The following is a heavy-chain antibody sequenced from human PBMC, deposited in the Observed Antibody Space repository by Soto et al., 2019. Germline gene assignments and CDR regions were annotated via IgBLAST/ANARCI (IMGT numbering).Heavy chain of an antibody. V-gene: IGHV4-30-4*01. D-gene: IGHD2-21*02. J-gene: IGHJ5*02. CDR2: IYYSGST. Sequence: QVQLQESGPGLVKPSQTLSLTCTVSGGSISSGDYYWSWIRQPPGKGLEWIGYIYYSGSTYYNPSLKSRVTISVDTSKNQFSLKLSSVTDADTAVYYCAREMAVTYNWFDPWGQGTLVTVSS. CDR3: AREMAVTYNWFDP. CDR1: GGSISSGDYY.